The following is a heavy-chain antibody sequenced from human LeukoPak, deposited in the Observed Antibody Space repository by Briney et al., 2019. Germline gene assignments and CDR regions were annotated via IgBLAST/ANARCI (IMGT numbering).Heavy chain of an antibody. CDR1: GGSISSSSYY. V-gene: IGHV4-39*01. D-gene: IGHD2-2*01. J-gene: IGHJ5*02. CDR3: ARRSPYQLLFDP. CDR2: IYYSGST. Sequence: SETLSLTCTVSGGSISSSSYYWGWIRQPPGKGLEWIGSIYYSGSTYYNPSLKSRVTMSVDTSKNRFSLRLSSVTAADTAVYYCARRSPYQLLFDPWGQGTLVTVSS.